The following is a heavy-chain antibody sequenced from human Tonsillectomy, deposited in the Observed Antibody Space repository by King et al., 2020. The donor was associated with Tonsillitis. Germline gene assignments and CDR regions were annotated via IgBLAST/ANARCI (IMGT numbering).Heavy chain of an antibody. CDR2: ISGSGDST. CDR1: GFTFGIYA. Sequence: VQLVESGGGLVQPGGSLRLSCAASGFTFGIYAMTWVRQAPGKGLEWVSVISGSGDSTHYADSVKGRFTISRDNSKNTLCLQMNSLRAEDTAVYYCAKAYDSSGYYYYYYMDVWGKGTTVTVSS. CDR3: AKAYDSSGYYYYYYMDV. D-gene: IGHD3-22*01. J-gene: IGHJ6*03. V-gene: IGHV3-23*04.